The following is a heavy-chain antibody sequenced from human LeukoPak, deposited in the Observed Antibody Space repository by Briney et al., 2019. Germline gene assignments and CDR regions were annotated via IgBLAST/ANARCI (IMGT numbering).Heavy chain of an antibody. J-gene: IGHJ4*02. CDR1: GFTFSSSA. CDR2: ISNNGGYT. D-gene: IGHD2-2*01. Sequence: GGSLRLSCAASGFTFSSSAMSWVRQAPGKGLEWVSAISNNGGYTYYADSVQGRFTISRDNSKTTLFLQMNSLRADDTAVYYCARDQYQQLLGSGFDYRGQGTLVTVSS. V-gene: IGHV3-23*01. CDR3: ARDQYQQLLGSGFDY.